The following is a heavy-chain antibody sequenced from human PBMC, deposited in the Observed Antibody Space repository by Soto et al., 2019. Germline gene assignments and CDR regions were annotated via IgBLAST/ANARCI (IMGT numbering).Heavy chain of an antibody. V-gene: IGHV1-18*01. CDR3: ARVEAAMSGHWFDP. CDR2: ISASTSKT. D-gene: IGHD2-2*01. CDR1: GYTFSSYG. J-gene: IGHJ5*02. Sequence: ASVEVSCRASGYTFSSYGISWVRQAPGQGLEWLGWISASTSKTKYAQKFQGRVTMTTDRSTSTVDMELRGLRSDDTAVYYCARVEAAMSGHWFDPWGQGTLVTVSS.